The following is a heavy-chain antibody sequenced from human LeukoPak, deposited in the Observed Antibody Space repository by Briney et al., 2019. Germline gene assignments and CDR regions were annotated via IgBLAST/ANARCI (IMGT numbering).Heavy chain of an antibody. CDR2: ISSRGRS. CDR1: GDSISRSY. D-gene: IGHD3-22*01. Sequence: SETLSLTCTVSGDSISRSYWSWIRQPPGKGLEWIGYISSRGRSTYTPALKSRVTISADTSNNQFSLSLTSPTAADTAVYYCARHRESYYESSHMGFDPWGQGALVIVSP. V-gene: IGHV4-59*08. CDR3: ARHRESYYESSHMGFDP. J-gene: IGHJ5*02.